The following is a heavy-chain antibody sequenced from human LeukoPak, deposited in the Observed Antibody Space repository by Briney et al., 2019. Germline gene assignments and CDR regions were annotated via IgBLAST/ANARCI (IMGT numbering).Heavy chain of an antibody. Sequence: ASVKVSCKASGYTFTSYDINWVRQATGQGLEWMGWTNPNSGNTGYAQKFQGRVTMTRNTSISTAYTELSSLRSEDTAVYYCARGGRRITIFGVVTHYDILTGSPYYYYMDVWGKGTTVTVSS. CDR2: TNPNSGNT. J-gene: IGHJ6*03. V-gene: IGHV1-8*01. D-gene: IGHD3-3*01. CDR1: GYTFTSYD. CDR3: ARGGRRITIFGVVTHYDILTGSPYYYYMDV.